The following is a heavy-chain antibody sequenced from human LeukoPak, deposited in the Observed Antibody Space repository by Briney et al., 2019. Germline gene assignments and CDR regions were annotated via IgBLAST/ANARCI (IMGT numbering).Heavy chain of an antibody. CDR1: GVSVSSNY. CDR3: ARSKPPAVKDYYGLDV. Sequence: GGSLRLSCAASGVSVSSNYMNWARDAPGRGGVGGAVISICGHTYYVDSVKGRFTVSRDNSKNTVYLQMNNLRAEDTAVYFCARSKPPAVKDYYGLDVWGQGTTVIVSS. V-gene: IGHV3-66*01. CDR2: ISICGHT. J-gene: IGHJ6*01. D-gene: IGHD6-25*01.